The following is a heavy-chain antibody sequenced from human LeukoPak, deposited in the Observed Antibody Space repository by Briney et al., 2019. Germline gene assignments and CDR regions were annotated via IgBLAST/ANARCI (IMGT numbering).Heavy chain of an antibody. D-gene: IGHD1-26*01. CDR3: AKDISRATAD. V-gene: IGHV3-9*01. CDR1: GFTFDDYA. Sequence: GRSLRLSCAASGFTFDDYAMHWVRQAPGKGLEWVSGISWNSGSIGYADSVKGRFTISRDNAKNSLYLQMNSLRAEDTALYYCAKDISRATADWGQGTLVTVSS. J-gene: IGHJ4*02. CDR2: ISWNSGSI.